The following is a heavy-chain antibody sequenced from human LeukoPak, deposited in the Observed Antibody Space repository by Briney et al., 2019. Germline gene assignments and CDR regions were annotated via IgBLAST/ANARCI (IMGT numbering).Heavy chain of an antibody. V-gene: IGHV3-30-3*01. D-gene: IGHD5-12*01. CDR3: ARAWLGNYFDY. J-gene: IGHJ4*02. Sequence: GGSLRLSCAASGFTFSSYAMHWVRQAPGKGLEWVAVISYDGSNKYYADSVKGRFTISRDNSKNTLYLQMNSLRAEDTAVYYCARAWLGNYFDYWGQGTLVTVSS. CDR2: ISYDGSNK. CDR1: GFTFSSYA.